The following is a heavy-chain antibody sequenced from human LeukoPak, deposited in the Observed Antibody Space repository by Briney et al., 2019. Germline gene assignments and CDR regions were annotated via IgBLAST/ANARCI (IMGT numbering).Heavy chain of an antibody. Sequence: SETLSLTCAVYGGSFSGYYWSWIRQPPGKGLEWIGEINHSGSTNYNPSLKSRVTISVDTSKNQFSLKLSSVTAADTAVYYCARCMTYYDFWSGYYPYYYMDVWGKGTTVTVSS. V-gene: IGHV4-34*01. D-gene: IGHD3-3*01. CDR1: GGSFSGYY. CDR3: ARCMTYYDFWSGYYPYYYMDV. CDR2: INHSGST. J-gene: IGHJ6*03.